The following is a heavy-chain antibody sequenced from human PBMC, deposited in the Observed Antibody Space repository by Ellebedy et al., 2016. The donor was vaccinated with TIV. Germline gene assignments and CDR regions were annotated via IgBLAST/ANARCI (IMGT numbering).Heavy chain of an antibody. CDR2: IVGSGA. J-gene: IGHJ4*02. D-gene: IGHD3-10*01. V-gene: IGHV3-23*01. CDR1: GFTFSPYA. Sequence: GESLKISCAASGFTFSPYAMAWVRQAPGKGLEWVSGIVGSGAQKYADSVKGRFTISRDNSKRTVDLQMNSLITEDTAVYYCAKWSQGVDYDYWGQGTLVTVSS. CDR3: AKWSQGVDYDY.